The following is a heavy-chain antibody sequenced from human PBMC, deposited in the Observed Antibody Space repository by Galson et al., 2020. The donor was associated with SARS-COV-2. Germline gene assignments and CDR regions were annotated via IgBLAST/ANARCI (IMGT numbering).Heavy chain of an antibody. CDR3: ARRYCSGGNCYSANWFDL. V-gene: IGHV1-18*01. J-gene: IGHJ5*02. CDR1: GYIFTTYG. CDR2: IRVNNGNT. D-gene: IGHD2-15*01. Sequence: ASVNVSCKASGYIFTTYGNSWVRQAPGQGLEWMGWIRVNNGNTNYAQKFQGRVTMTTDTSTSTAYMDLRSLRSDETAVYYCARRYCSGGNCYSANWFDLWGQGTLVTVSS.